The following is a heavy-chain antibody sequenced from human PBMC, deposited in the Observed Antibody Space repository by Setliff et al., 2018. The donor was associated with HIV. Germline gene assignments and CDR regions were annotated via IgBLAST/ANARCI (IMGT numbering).Heavy chain of an antibody. CDR1: GGSISSGSYY. D-gene: IGHD3-10*01. V-gene: IGHV4-61*02. CDR3: ARGVIRGVISQGGLDY. CDR2: IYITGST. Sequence: PSETLSLTCTVSGGSISSGSYYWSWIRQPAGKGLEWIGRIYITGSTYYNPSLKSRVTITMDTGASTAYMELNSLRSEDSAVYYCARGVIRGVISQGGLDYWGPGTLVTVSS. J-gene: IGHJ4*02.